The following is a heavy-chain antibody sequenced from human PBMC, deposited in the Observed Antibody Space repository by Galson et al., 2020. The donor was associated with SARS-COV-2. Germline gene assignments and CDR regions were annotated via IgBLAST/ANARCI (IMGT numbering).Heavy chain of an antibody. J-gene: IGHJ4*02. Sequence: SQTLSLTCTVSGGSISSDNYYWGWSRQPPGKGLEWSGSIYYSGSTYYNPSLTSRVTISVETSKNQFSLRLSSVTAADTAVYYCARQILTGYYSFYYFDYWGQGTVVTVSS. CDR3: ARQILTGYYSFYYFDY. D-gene: IGHD3-9*01. CDR2: IYYSGST. V-gene: IGHV4-39*01. CDR1: GGSISSDNYY.